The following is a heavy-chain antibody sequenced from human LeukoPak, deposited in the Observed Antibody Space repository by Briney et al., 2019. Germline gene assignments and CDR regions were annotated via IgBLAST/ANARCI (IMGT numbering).Heavy chain of an antibody. J-gene: IGHJ3*02. CDR3: ARGRSGYDKALSAFDI. V-gene: IGHV3-53*01. CDR2: IYSGGST. D-gene: IGHD5-12*01. CDR1: GFTFSSNY. Sequence: GGSLRLSCAASGFTFSSNYMSWVRQAPGKGLEWVSVIYSGGSTYYADSVKGRFTISRDNSKNTLYLQMNSLRAEDTAVYYCARGRSGYDKALSAFDIWGQGTMVTVSS.